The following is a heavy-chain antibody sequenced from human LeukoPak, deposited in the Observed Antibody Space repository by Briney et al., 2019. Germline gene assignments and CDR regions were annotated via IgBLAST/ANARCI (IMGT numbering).Heavy chain of an antibody. J-gene: IGHJ4*02. CDR3: AKGLRGYSYGYDY. Sequence: SGGSLRLSCAASGFTFDDYAMHWVRHTPGKGLEWVSSISWNSGSIVYADSVKGRFTISRDNAKKSLYLQMNSLRAEDTALYYCAKGLRGYSYGYDYWGQGTLVTVSS. CDR2: ISWNSGSI. CDR1: GFTFDDYA. D-gene: IGHD5-18*01. V-gene: IGHV3-9*01.